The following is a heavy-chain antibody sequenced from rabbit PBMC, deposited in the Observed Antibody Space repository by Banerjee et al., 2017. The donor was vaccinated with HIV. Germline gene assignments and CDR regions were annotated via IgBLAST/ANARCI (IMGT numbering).Heavy chain of an antibody. Sequence: LVKPEGSLTLTCTASGFSFSDKYVMCWVRQAPGKGLEWIGCINTSSGNTVYATWAKGRFTISRTSSTTVALQMTSLTAADTATYFCARGSDSTSYVYNLWGPGTLVTVS. V-gene: IGHV1S45*01. D-gene: IGHD8-1*01. CDR2: INTSSGNT. J-gene: IGHJ4*01. CDR3: ARGSDSTSYVYNL. CDR1: GFSFSDKYV.